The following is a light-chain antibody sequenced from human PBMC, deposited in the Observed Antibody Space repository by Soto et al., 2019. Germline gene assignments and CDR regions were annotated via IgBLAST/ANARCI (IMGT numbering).Light chain of an antibody. CDR1: RSISNW. CDR3: QQYNSFSPWT. V-gene: IGKV1-5*01. Sequence: DIPMTQSPSTLSASVGDRVTITCRASRSISNWLAWYQQNPGKAPKLLIYDVSSLESGVPSRFSGSGSGTEFTLTISSLQPDDFATYYCQQYNSFSPWTFGQGTKVEIK. J-gene: IGKJ1*01. CDR2: DVS.